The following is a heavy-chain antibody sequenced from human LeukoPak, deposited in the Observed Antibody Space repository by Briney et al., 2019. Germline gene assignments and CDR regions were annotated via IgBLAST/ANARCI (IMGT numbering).Heavy chain of an antibody. D-gene: IGHD3-22*01. CDR3: AKEVYYDSSGYGFDY. V-gene: IGHV3-33*06. CDR1: GFTFSSYG. CDR2: IWYDGSNK. Sequence: GGSLRLSCAASGFTFSSYGMHWVRHAPGKGREWVAVIWYDGSNKYYADSVKGRFTISRDNSKNTLYLQMNSLRAEDTAVYYCAKEVYYDSSGYGFDYWGQGTLVTVSS. J-gene: IGHJ4*02.